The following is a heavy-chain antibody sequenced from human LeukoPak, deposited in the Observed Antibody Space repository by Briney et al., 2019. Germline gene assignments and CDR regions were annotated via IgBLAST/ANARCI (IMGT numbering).Heavy chain of an antibody. CDR3: AKDIKGYSSSWYQIVGGGFDY. V-gene: IGHV3-30*02. D-gene: IGHD6-13*01. J-gene: IGHJ4*02. CDR2: IRYDGSNK. CDR1: GFTFSSYG. Sequence: GRSLRLSCAASGFTFSSYGMHWVRQAPGKGLEWVAFIRYDGSNKYYADSVKGRFTISRDNAKNSLYLQMNSLRAEDTALYYCAKDIKGYSSSWYQIVGGGFDYWGQGTLVTVSS.